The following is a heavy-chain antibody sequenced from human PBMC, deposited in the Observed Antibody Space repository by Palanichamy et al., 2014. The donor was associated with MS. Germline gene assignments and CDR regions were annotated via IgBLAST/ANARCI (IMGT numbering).Heavy chain of an antibody. CDR2: IYYSGST. Sequence: QLQLQESDPGLVKPSETLSLTCTVSGGSISSSSYYWGWIRQPPGKGLEWIGSIYYSGSTYYNPSLKSRVTLSVDTSKNQFSLKLSSVTAADTAVYYCARPVAYDCVWGSYVPGAFDIWGQGTMVTVSS. D-gene: IGHD3-16*01. J-gene: IGHJ3*02. V-gene: IGHV4-39*01. CDR3: ARPVAYDCVWGSYVPGAFDI. CDR1: GGSISSSSYY.